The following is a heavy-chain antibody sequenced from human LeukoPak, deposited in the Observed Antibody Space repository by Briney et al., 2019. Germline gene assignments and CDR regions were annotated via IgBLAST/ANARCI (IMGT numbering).Heavy chain of an antibody. CDR1: GFNVRSKY. Sequence: GGSLRLSCAASGFNVRSKYMTWVRQAPGKGLECVSVFYSGGTTAYADSVKGRFTVSIDNSNNTLYLQMNSLRAEDTAVYYCARVSFGPASEWFDPWGQGTLVTVSS. CDR2: FYSGGTT. CDR3: ARVSFGPASEWFDP. D-gene: IGHD3/OR15-3a*01. J-gene: IGHJ5*02. V-gene: IGHV3-53*01.